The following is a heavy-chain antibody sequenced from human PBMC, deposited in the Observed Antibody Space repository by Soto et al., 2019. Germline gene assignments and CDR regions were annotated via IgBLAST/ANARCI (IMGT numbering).Heavy chain of an antibody. CDR3: ARGHGYCTNGVCRIFDY. V-gene: IGHV4-34*01. D-gene: IGHD2-8*01. Sequence: KPSETLSLTCAVYGGSFSGYYWSWIRQPPGKGLEWIGEINHSGSTNYNPSLKSRVTISVDTSKNQFSLKLSSVTAADTAVYYCARGHGYCTNGVCRIFDYWGQGTLVTVSS. J-gene: IGHJ4*02. CDR2: INHSGST. CDR1: GGSFSGYY.